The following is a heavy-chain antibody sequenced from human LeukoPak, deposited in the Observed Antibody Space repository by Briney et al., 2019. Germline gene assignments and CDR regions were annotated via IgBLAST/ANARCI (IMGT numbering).Heavy chain of an antibody. CDR3: ARDRSYGYRPYYMDV. Sequence: GASVKVSCKASGYTFTSYGISWVRQAPGHGLEWMGWISAYNGNTNYAQKLQGRVTMTTDTSTSTAYMELRSLRSDDTAVYYCARDRSYGYRPYYMDVWGKGTTVTVSS. D-gene: IGHD5-18*01. CDR1: GYTFTSYG. V-gene: IGHV1-18*01. J-gene: IGHJ6*03. CDR2: ISAYNGNT.